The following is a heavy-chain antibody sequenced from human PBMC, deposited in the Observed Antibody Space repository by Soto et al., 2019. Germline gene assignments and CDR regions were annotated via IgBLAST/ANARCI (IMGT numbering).Heavy chain of an antibody. CDR2: ILHTGHT. Sequence: QVQLQESGPGLVEPSGTLSLTCGVSGDSFSSSNWWTWIRQPPGKGLEWIGDILHTGHTDCSPSLRSRITISVDTSKKEFSLHLTSVTATETAVYYCARSPRRVDGKWFFDYWGPGALVTVSS. CDR3: ARSPRRVDGKWFFDY. V-gene: IGHV4-4*02. D-gene: IGHD3-22*01. J-gene: IGHJ4*02. CDR1: GDSFSSSNW.